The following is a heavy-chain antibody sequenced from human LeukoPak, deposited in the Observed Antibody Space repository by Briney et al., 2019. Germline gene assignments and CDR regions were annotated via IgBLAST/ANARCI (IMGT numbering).Heavy chain of an antibody. CDR3: ARDAAPYCDGDCYVFDI. V-gene: IGHV4-4*07. D-gene: IGHD2-21*01. CDR2: IYTSGST. CDR1: GGSISSYY. J-gene: IGHJ3*02. Sequence: SETLSLTCTVSGGSISSYYWSWIRQPAGKGLEWIGRIYTSGSTNYNPSLKSRVTMSVDTSKNQFSLQLYSVSPEDTAVYYCARDAAPYCDGDCYVFDIWGQGTMVTVSS.